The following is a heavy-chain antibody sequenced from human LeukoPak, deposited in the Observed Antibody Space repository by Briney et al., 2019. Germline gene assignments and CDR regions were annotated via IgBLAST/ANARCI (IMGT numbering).Heavy chain of an antibody. Sequence: GGSLRLSCVASGFTFSSYAMHWVRQAPGKGLEWVAAISYDGNTKYYTDSVKGRFTISRDNSKNTLYLQMNSLRAEDTAMYYCARDPDSPGAYYYYYMDVWGKGTTVTVSS. CDR2: ISYDGNTK. CDR3: ARDPDSPGAYYYYYMDV. D-gene: IGHD2-15*01. V-gene: IGHV3-30*04. CDR1: GFTFSSYA. J-gene: IGHJ6*03.